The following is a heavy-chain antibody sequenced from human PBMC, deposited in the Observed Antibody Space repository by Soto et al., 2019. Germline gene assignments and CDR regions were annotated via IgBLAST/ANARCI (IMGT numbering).Heavy chain of an antibody. D-gene: IGHD3-16*01. V-gene: IGHV3-21*01. CDR2: ISSSSSYI. CDR1: GFTFSSYS. J-gene: IGHJ3*02. CDR3: ARGGRVNYDYVWGSSAFDI. Sequence: GGSLRLSCAASGFTFSSYSMNWVRQAPGKGLEWVSSISSSSSYIYYADSVKGRFTISRDNAKNSLYLQMNSLRAEDTAVYYCARGGRVNYDYVWGSSAFDIWGQGTMVT.